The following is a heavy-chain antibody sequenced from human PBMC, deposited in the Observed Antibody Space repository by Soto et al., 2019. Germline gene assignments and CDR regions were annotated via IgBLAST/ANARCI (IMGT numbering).Heavy chain of an antibody. CDR1: GYTFTSYG. CDR3: ARDKDRVSARSGPHFGY. CDR2: LNGYNGDT. Sequence: GASVKVSCKASGYTFTSYGIGWVRQAPGQGLEWMVCLNGYNGDTNCAQKLQGRVTVTTETSTSTADMELRILTSDDTAIYYCARDKDRVSARSGPHFGYWGQGTLVTVSS. J-gene: IGHJ4*01. D-gene: IGHD2-21*02. V-gene: IGHV1-18*04.